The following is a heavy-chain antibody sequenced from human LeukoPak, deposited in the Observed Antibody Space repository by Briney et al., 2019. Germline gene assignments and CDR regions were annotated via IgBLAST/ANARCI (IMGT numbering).Heavy chain of an antibody. J-gene: IGHJ4*02. Sequence: GGSLRLSCVASGFTFSSYAMSWVRQAPGKGLEWVSVFYRDGGIYYADSVKGRFTISRDNSKNMVYLQMNSLRAEDTAVYYCAMGTFGDPLALWGQGTLVTVSS. D-gene: IGHD3-10*01. CDR3: AMGTFGDPLAL. CDR2: FYRDGGI. CDR1: GFTFSSYA. V-gene: IGHV3-66*01.